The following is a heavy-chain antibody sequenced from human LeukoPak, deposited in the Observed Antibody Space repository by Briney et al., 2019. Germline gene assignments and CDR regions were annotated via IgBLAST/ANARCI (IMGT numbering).Heavy chain of an antibody. Sequence: GGSLRLSCAASGFTFSGYAMHWVRQAPGKGLEWVAVISYDGSNKYYADSVKGRFTISRDNSKNTLYLQMNSLRAEDTAVYYCAGGGYGSGSYLDYWGQGTLVTVSS. CDR3: AGGGYGSGSYLDY. CDR2: ISYDGSNK. V-gene: IGHV3-30-3*01. D-gene: IGHD3-10*01. J-gene: IGHJ4*02. CDR1: GFTFSGYA.